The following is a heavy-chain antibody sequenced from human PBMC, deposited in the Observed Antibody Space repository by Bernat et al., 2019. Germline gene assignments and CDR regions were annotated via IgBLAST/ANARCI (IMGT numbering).Heavy chain of an antibody. V-gene: IGHV1-3*01. CDR2: INAGNGNT. Sequence: QVQLVQSGAEVKKPGASVKVSCKASGYTFTSYAMHWVRQAPGQRLEWMGWINAGNGNTKYSQKFQGRVTITRDTSASTAYMELSSLRSEDTAVYYCARRRGYDILTGYYPHGPFDYWGQGTLVTVSS. CDR1: GYTFTSYA. CDR3: ARRRGYDILTGYYPHGPFDY. J-gene: IGHJ4*02. D-gene: IGHD3-9*01.